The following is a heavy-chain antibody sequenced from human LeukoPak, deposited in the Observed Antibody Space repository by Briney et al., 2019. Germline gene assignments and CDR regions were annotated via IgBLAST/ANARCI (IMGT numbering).Heavy chain of an antibody. V-gene: IGHV3-53*01. Sequence: AGGSLRLSCAASGFTVSNSFMSWIRQAPGKGLEWVSVIYSDGTSNYADSVKARFSISRDNSKNSLYLQMNSLRVEDTAMYYCTKTGGPWDWGQGTLVTVSS. J-gene: IGHJ4*02. CDR2: IYSDGTS. CDR3: TKTGGPWD. CDR1: GFTVSNSF. D-gene: IGHD7-27*01.